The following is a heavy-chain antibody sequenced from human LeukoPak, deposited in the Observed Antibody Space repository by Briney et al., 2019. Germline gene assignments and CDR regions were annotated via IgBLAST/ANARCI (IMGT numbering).Heavy chain of an antibody. Sequence: GGSLRLSCTASGFTFGDYAMSWFRQAPGKGLEWVGFIRSKAYGGTTEYAASVKGRFTISRDDSKSIAYLQMNSLKTEDTAVYYCTRDQGAAYWDHAFDIWGQGTMVTVSS. D-gene: IGHD2-21*01. CDR2: IRSKAYGGTT. V-gene: IGHV3-49*03. J-gene: IGHJ3*02. CDR3: TRDQGAAYWDHAFDI. CDR1: GFTFGDYA.